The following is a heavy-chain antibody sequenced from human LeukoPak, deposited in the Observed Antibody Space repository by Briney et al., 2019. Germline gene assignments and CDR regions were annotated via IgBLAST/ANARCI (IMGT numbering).Heavy chain of an antibody. Sequence: SETLSLTCTVSGGSISSSSYYWGWIRQPPGKGLEWIGSIYYSGSTYYNPSLKSRVTISVDTSKNQFSLKLSSVTAADTAVYYCARAPDFWSGYYTGMSFDYWGQGTLVTVSS. CDR2: IYYSGST. V-gene: IGHV4-39*07. CDR1: GGSISSSSYY. D-gene: IGHD3-3*01. CDR3: ARAPDFWSGYYTGMSFDY. J-gene: IGHJ4*02.